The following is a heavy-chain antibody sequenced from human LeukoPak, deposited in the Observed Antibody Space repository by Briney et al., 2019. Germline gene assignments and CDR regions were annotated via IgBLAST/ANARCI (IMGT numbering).Heavy chain of an antibody. D-gene: IGHD3-10*01. Sequence: PSETLSLTCTVSGGSISSGSYYWSWIRQPAGKGLEWIGRIYTSGSTNYNPSLKSRVTISVDTFKNQFSLKLSSVTAADTAVYYCARTYGSGLHFDYWGQGTLVTVSS. J-gene: IGHJ4*02. CDR3: ARTYGSGLHFDY. V-gene: IGHV4-61*02. CDR2: IYTSGST. CDR1: GGSISSGSYY.